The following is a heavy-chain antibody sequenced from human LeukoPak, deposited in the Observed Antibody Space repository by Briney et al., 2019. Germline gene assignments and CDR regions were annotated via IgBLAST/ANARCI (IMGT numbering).Heavy chain of an antibody. J-gene: IGHJ4*02. CDR3: TTDRGYSTLDD. D-gene: IGHD3-10*01. Sequence: GGSLRVSCAASGFTFSSYAMSWVRQAPGKGMEWVSAISGSGGSTYYADSVKGRFTISRDNSKNTLYLQMDSLRTDDTAVYYCTTDRGYSTLDDWGQGTLVTVSS. V-gene: IGHV3-23*01. CDR1: GFTFSSYA. CDR2: ISGSGGST.